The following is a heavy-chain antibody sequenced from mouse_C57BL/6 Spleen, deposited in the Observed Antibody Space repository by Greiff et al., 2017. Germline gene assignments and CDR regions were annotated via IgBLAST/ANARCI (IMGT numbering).Heavy chain of an antibody. CDR3: AREGSSNHHFDD. CDR1: GYTFTSYT. Sequence: QVQLKESGAELARPGASVKMSCKASGYTFTSYTMHWVKQRPGQGLEWIGYINPSSGYTKYNQKFKDKATLTADKSSSTAYMQLSSLTSEDSAVYYCAREGSSNHHFDDWGQGTTLTVSS. V-gene: IGHV1-4*01. J-gene: IGHJ2*01. CDR2: INPSSGYT. D-gene: IGHD2-5*01.